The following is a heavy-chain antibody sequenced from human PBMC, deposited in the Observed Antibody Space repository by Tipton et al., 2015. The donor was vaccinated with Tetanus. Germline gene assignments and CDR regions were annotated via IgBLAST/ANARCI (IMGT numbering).Heavy chain of an antibody. CDR1: GGSFSLYY. CDR2: ISYSGRT. Sequence: TLSLTCTVSGGSFSLYYWNWVRQSPGKGLEWIGSISYSGRTYYSPSLKSRVTMSVDTSKKDFSVRLGSVTAADTAVYYCARLREIVSRSGWALDYWGQGALVTVSS. V-gene: IGHV4-39*02. D-gene: IGHD5/OR15-5a*01. J-gene: IGHJ4*02. CDR3: ARLREIVSRSGWALDY.